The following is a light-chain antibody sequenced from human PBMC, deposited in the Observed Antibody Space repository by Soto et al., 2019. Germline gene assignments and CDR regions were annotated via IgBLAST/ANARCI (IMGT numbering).Light chain of an antibody. CDR3: QQYGSSPRT. CDR2: GAS. J-gene: IGKJ1*01. Sequence: NVLTQSPGTLSLSPGERATLSCRASQSVSSSYLAWYQQKPGQAPRLLIYGASSRATGIPDRFSGSGSGTDFTLTMSRLEPEDFAVYYCQQYGSSPRTFGQGTKVDIK. CDR1: QSVSSSY. V-gene: IGKV3-20*01.